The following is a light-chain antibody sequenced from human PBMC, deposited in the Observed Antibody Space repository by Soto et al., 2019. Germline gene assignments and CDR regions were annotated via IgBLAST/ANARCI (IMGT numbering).Light chain of an antibody. CDR3: QQSYSTPYT. Sequence: DIQMTQSPSSLSASVGDRVTITCRASQSISNYLNWYQQKPGKAPKLLIYLTSSLQSGVPSRFSGSGSGTDFTLTISSLQPEDFATYYCQQSYSTPYTFGQGTKVDIK. CDR2: LTS. J-gene: IGKJ2*01. CDR1: QSISNY. V-gene: IGKV1-39*01.